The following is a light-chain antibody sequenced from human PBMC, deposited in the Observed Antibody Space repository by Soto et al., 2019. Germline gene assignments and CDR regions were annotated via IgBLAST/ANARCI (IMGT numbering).Light chain of an antibody. Sequence: QSALTQPASVSGSPGQSITISCTGTSSDVGGYNYVSWYQQYPGKAPKLMIYEVSNRPSGVSDRFSGSRSGNTASLTISGLRAEDEADYYCQSYDNILSGPLFGGGTKVTVL. CDR2: EVS. J-gene: IGLJ3*02. CDR3: QSYDNILSGPL. V-gene: IGLV2-14*01. CDR1: SSDVGGYNY.